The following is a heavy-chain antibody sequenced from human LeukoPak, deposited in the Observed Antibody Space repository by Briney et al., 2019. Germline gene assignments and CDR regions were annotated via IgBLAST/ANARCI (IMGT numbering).Heavy chain of an antibody. J-gene: IGHJ4*02. Sequence: PGGSLRLSCAASGFTFSSYAMSWVRQAPGKGLEWVSAISGSGGSTYYADSVKGRFTISRDNSKNTLYLQMNSLRAEDTAVYYCASSDTALVSCLCYWGQGTLVTVSS. V-gene: IGHV3-23*01. CDR3: ASSDTALVSCLCY. CDR2: ISGSGGST. D-gene: IGHD5-18*01. CDR1: GFTFSSYA.